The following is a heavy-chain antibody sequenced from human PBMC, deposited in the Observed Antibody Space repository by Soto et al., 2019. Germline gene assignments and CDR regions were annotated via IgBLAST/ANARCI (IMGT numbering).Heavy chain of an antibody. CDR3: TRRASSSFYNFDF. CDR1: GYSFTAYW. D-gene: IGHD2-2*01. J-gene: IGHJ4*02. CDR2: IDPSDSYV. Sequence: AGESLKISCQASGYSFTAYWITWVRQMPGKGLEWMATIDPSDSYVDYSPSFRGHVTFSVDRSITTVYLQWNSLKASDSAMYFCTRRASSSFYNFDFWGQGALVTVSS. V-gene: IGHV5-10-1*01.